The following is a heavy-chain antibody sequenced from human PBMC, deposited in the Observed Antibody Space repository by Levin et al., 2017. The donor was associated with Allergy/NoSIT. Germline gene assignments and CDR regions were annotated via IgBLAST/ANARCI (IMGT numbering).Heavy chain of an antibody. V-gene: IGHV1-8*01. CDR3: ARGWSWLSRYDSSGYYRPSSYYYYYYGMDV. CDR1: GYTFTSYD. CDR2: MNPNSGNT. D-gene: IGHD3-22*01. J-gene: IGHJ6*02. Sequence: HGESLKISCKASGYTFTSYDINWVRQATGQGLEWMGWMNPNSGNTGYAQKFQGRVTMTRNTSISTAYMELSSLRSEDTAVYYCARGWSWLSRYDSSGYYRPSSYYYYYYGMDVWGQGTTVTVSS.